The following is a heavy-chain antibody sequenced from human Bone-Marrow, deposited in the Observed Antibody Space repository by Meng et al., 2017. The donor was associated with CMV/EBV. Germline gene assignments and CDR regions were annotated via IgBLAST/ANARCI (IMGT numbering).Heavy chain of an antibody. CDR1: GGTFSSYT. Sequence: SVKVSCKASGGTFSSYTISWVRQAPGQGLEWMGRIIPILGIANYAQKFQGRVTITADKSTSTAYMELSSLRSEDTAVYYCARGFKKYQLPRPSRFDPWGQGTLVTVSS. CDR3: ARGFKKYQLPRPSRFDP. CDR2: IIPILGIA. D-gene: IGHD2-2*01. J-gene: IGHJ5*02. V-gene: IGHV1-69*02.